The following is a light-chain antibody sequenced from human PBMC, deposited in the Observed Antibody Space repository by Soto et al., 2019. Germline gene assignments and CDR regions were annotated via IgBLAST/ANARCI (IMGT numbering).Light chain of an antibody. J-gene: IGLJ1*01. CDR3: SSFTTNNTYV. Sequence: QSVPAQPASVSGSRGPTIAMSYTGTNSDVGTHNFVSWYQQHPGKAPKLIIYDVSNRPSGVSDRFFGSKSGNTASLTISGLQAEDEADYYCSSFTTNNTYVFGTGTKVTVL. V-gene: IGLV2-14*03. CDR1: NSDVGTHNF. CDR2: DVS.